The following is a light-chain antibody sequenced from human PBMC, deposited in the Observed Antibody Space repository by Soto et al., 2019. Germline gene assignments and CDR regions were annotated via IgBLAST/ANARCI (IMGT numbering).Light chain of an antibody. CDR3: QQYGSSPVT. V-gene: IGKV3-20*01. CDR1: QSVSSSY. CDR2: GAS. Sequence: EIVLTQSPGTLSLSPGERATLSCRASQSVSSSYLAWYQQKPGQAPRLLIYGASSRATGIPDRFSGSGSGTDLTLTISRREPEDFAVYYCQQYGSSPVTFGQGTRLEIK. J-gene: IGKJ5*01.